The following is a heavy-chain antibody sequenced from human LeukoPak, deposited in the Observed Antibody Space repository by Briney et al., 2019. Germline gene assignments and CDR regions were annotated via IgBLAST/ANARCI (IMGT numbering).Heavy chain of an antibody. V-gene: IGHV3-74*01. D-gene: IGHD1-7*01. CDR2: INSDGSNT. J-gene: IGHJ3*02. CDR1: GFTLSSYC. CDR3: ATGNYHAFDI. Sequence: GGSLRLSCAASGFTLSSYCVPWVRQAPAQAMVWVSCINSDGSNTRYADSVKGRFTISRDNAKNTLYLQMNSLRAEDTADYYCATGNYHAFDIWGQGTTVAVSS.